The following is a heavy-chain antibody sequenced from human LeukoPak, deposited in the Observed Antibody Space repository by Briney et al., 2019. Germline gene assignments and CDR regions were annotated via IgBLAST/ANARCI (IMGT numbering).Heavy chain of an antibody. CDR1: GYTFTTYD. D-gene: IGHD3-10*01. J-gene: IGHJ5*02. V-gene: IGHV1-8*01. Sequence: ASVKVSCKASGYTFTTYDINWVRQVTGQGLEWMGWMNPNSGNTGYAQKIQGRVTMTRNPSINTAYMELSSLRSEDTAVYYCARGPSRDYGSGSSWFDPWGQGTLVTVSS. CDR2: MNPNSGNT. CDR3: ARGPSRDYGSGSSWFDP.